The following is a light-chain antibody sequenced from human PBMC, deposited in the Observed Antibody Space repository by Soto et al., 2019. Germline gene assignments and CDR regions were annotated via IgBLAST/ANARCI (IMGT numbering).Light chain of an antibody. CDR3: NSYTSSSTLYV. V-gene: IGLV2-14*01. CDR1: SCDVGGYNY. J-gene: IGLJ1*01. Sequence: QSALTQPASVSGSPGQSITISCTGTSCDVGGYNYVSWYQQHPGKAPKLMIYGVSDRPSGVSTRFSGSKSGNTASLTISELQAEDEADYFCNSYTSSSTLYVFGTGTKVTVL. CDR2: GVS.